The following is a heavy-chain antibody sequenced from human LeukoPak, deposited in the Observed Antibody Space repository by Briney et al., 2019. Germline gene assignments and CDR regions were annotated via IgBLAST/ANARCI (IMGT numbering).Heavy chain of an antibody. Sequence: PGGSLRLSCAASGFTFSDYYMSWIRQAPGKGLEWVSYISSSSSYTNYADSVKGRFTISRDNAKNSLYLQMNSLRAEDTAVYYCARDTDILTGYKGGSDLYYFDYWGQGTLVTVSS. V-gene: IGHV3-11*06. D-gene: IGHD3-9*01. CDR1: GFTFSDYY. CDR3: ARDTDILTGYKGGSDLYYFDY. CDR2: ISSSSSYT. J-gene: IGHJ4*02.